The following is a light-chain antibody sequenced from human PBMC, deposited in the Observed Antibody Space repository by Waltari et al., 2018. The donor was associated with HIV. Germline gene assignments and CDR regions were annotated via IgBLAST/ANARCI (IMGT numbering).Light chain of an antibody. Sequence: QSVLTQPPSASGPPAPRVAISCSGCSSNLGSNHVYWYQQLPGTTPKLLIFRTNQRPSGVPDRFSGSNSGTSASLVISGLRSEDEADYYCATWDDSLSGVVFGGGTRLTVL. V-gene: IGLV1-47*01. CDR3: ATWDDSLSGVV. J-gene: IGLJ2*01. CDR2: RTN. CDR1: SSNLGSNH.